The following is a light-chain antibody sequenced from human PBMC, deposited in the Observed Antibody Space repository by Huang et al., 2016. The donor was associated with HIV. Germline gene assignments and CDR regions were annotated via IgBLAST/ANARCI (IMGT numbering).Light chain of an antibody. V-gene: IGKV1-33*01. CDR2: EAS. CDR3: QQYESLPYT. J-gene: IGKJ2*01. Sequence: DIQMTQSPSSLSASVGDRVTITCQASHDIRKYLNWYQQRPGKAPKLLIHEASNLETGVPSRFSRSGSGTDFTFAISGLQPEDIATYYCQQYESLPYTLGQGTNLEIK. CDR1: HDIRKY.